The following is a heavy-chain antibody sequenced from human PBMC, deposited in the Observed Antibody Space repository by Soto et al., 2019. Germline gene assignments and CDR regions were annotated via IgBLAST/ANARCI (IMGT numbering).Heavy chain of an antibody. CDR3: ARGNPFNYAGFDV. V-gene: IGHV1-8*01. CDR1: GYGLSDFD. D-gene: IGHD3-16*01. Sequence: ASVKGAWKAAGYGLSDFDINWLRQASGQGPEWMGWMNAKSGDTFFPQRFRGKFNMTWDTSLSTAYMEVGSLTSHDTAIYYCARGNPFNYAGFDVWGQGTTVTVSS. CDR2: MNAKSGDT. J-gene: IGHJ6*02.